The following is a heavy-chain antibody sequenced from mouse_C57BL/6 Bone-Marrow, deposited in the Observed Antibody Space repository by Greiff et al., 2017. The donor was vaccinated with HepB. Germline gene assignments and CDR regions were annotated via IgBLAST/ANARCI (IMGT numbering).Heavy chain of an antibody. CDR2: ISYSGST. J-gene: IGHJ2*01. D-gene: IGHD1-1*01. CDR1: GYSITSDY. Sequence: VQLKESGPGLAKPSQTLSLTCSVTGYSITSDYWNWIRKFPGNKLEYMGYISYSGSTYYNPSLKSRISITRDTSKNQFYLHLNSVTTDDIATYYCARYYYGSSLYYFDYWGQGTTLTVSS. CDR3: ARYYYGSSLYYFDY. V-gene: IGHV3-8*01.